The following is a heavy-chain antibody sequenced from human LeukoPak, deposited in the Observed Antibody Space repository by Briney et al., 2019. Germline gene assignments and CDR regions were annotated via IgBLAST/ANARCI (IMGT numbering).Heavy chain of an antibody. J-gene: IGHJ6*02. V-gene: IGHV1-2*02. D-gene: IGHD4-17*01. CDR2: INPNSGGT. Sequence: ASVKVSCKASGYTFTGYYMHWVRLAPGQGLEWMGWINPNSGGTNYAQKFQGRVTMTRDTSISTAYMELSRLRSDDTAVYYCARDSGDYFRADGMDVWGQGTTVTVSS. CDR3: ARDSGDYFRADGMDV. CDR1: GYTFTGYY.